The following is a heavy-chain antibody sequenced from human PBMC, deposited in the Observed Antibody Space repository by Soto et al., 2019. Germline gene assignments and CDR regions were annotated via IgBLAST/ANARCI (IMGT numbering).Heavy chain of an antibody. D-gene: IGHD6-6*01. V-gene: IGHV3-30-3*01. CDR2: ISYDGSNK. CDR1: GFTFSSYA. Sequence: GGSLRLSCAASGFTFSSYAMHWVRQAPGKGLEWVAVISYDGSNKYYADSVKGRFTISRDNSKNTLYLQMNSLRAEDTAVYYCARLPTRPDNSEPYGMDVWGQGTTVTVSS. J-gene: IGHJ6*02. CDR3: ARLPTRPDNSEPYGMDV.